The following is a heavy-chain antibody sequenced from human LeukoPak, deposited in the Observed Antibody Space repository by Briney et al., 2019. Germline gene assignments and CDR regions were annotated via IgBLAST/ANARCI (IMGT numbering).Heavy chain of an antibody. V-gene: IGHV3-7*01. CDR1: GFTFSTYR. CDR2: IKGDESAK. Sequence: GGSLRLSCAGSGFTFSTYRMAWVRQAPGKGLEWVANIKGDESAKHQADSVKGRFTISRDNAQNSVYLQMSSLRGEDTAVYYCARDVGGSLDYWGQGTLVSVSS. CDR3: ARDVGGSLDY. D-gene: IGHD1-26*01. J-gene: IGHJ4*02.